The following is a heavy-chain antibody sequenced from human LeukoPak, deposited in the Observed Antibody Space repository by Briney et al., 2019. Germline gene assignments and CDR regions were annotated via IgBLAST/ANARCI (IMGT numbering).Heavy chain of an antibody. V-gene: IGHV3-11*01. CDR2: ISSSGSTI. CDR1: GFTFSDYY. Sequence: GGSLRLSCAASGFTFSDYYMSWIRQAPGKGLEWVSYISSSGSTIYYADSVKGRFTISRDNAKNSPYLQMNSLRAEDTATYYCAKDLMGQWLSPYYYGMDVWGQGTTVTVSS. D-gene: IGHD6-19*01. J-gene: IGHJ6*02. CDR3: AKDLMGQWLSPYYYGMDV.